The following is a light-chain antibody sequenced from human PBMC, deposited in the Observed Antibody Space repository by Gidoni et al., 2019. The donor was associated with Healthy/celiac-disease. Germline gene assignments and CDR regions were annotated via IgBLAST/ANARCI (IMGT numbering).Light chain of an antibody. CDR3: QQYYSNSRFT. J-gene: IGKJ3*01. V-gene: IGKV4-1*01. CDR1: QSVLYSSNNKNY. CDR2: WES. Sequence: DIVITQSPDSLAVSLGQPATINCKSSQSVLYSSNNKNYLAWYQQKPGQPPKLLIYWESTRESGVTERFSGSGCGTEFTITISSMQDEDVEVYYCQQYYSNSRFTFGPGTKVDIK.